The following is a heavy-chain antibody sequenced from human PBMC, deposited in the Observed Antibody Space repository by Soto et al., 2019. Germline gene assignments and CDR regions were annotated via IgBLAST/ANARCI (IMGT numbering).Heavy chain of an antibody. Sequence: PSETLSLTCTVSGGSISSYYWSWIRQPPGKGLEWIGYIYYSGSTYYNPSLKSRVTISVDTSKNQFSLKLSSVTAADTAVYYCARGRDFYFDYWGQGTLVTVSS. V-gene: IGHV4-59*08. J-gene: IGHJ4*02. CDR1: GGSISSYY. CDR3: ARGRDFYFDY. CDR2: IYYSGST.